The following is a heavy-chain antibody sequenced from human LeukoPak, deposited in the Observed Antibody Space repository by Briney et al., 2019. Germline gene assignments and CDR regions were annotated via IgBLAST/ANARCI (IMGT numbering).Heavy chain of an antibody. V-gene: IGHV1-3*01. D-gene: IGHD3-22*01. CDR3: ARSGSSGYYYGTDV. CDR1: GYTFTSYG. J-gene: IGHJ6*02. Sequence: ASVKVSCKASGYTFTSYGISWVRQAPGQGLEWMGWINAGNGNTKYSEKFQGRVTITRDISASTGYMELSSLRSEDTAVYYCARSGSSGYYYGTDVRGQGTTVTVSS. CDR2: INAGNGNT.